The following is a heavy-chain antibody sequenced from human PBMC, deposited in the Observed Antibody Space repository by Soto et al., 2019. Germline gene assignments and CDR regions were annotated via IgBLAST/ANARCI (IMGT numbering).Heavy chain of an antibody. V-gene: IGHV3-30-3*01. CDR2: ISYDGSNK. CDR3: AISQKGIAGPKALDH. Sequence: PGGSLRLSCAASGSTFSSYAMHWVRQAPGKGLEWGAVISYDGSNKYYADSVKGRFTISRDKSKNTLYLQMNSLRAEDTAVYYCAISQKGIAGPKALDHWGQGTLVTVSS. CDR1: GSTFSSYA. D-gene: IGHD1-20*01. J-gene: IGHJ4*02.